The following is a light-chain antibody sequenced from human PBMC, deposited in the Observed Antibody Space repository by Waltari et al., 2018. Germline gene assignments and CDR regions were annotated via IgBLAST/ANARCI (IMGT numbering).Light chain of an antibody. CDR3: LQDNSYPWT. V-gene: IGKV1-17*01. J-gene: IGKJ1*01. CDR1: QGISSY. CDR2: AAT. Sequence: DIQMTQSPSSLSASVGDTVTITCRASQGISSYLNWFQQKPGKAPKLLIYAATTLQSGVPSRFSGSGSGAEFTLTISSLQPEDFAAYYGLQDNSYPWTFGQGTKVEIK.